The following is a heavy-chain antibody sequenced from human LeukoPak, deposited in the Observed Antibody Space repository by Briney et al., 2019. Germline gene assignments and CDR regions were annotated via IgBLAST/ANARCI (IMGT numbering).Heavy chain of an antibody. CDR1: GFTVSFNY. V-gene: IGHV3-53*01. Sequence: GGSLRLSCAASGFTVSFNYMSWVRQAPGKGLEWISVIYSGGSTYYADSVKGRFTISRDNAKNSLYLQMNSPRAEDTAVYYCARVGTSSKYYYYMDVWGKGTTVTVSS. J-gene: IGHJ6*03. CDR2: IYSGGST. CDR3: ARVGTSSKYYYYMDV. D-gene: IGHD4-11*01.